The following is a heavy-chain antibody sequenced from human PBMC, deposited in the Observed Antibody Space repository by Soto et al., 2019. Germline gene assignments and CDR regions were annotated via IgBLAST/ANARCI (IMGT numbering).Heavy chain of an antibody. J-gene: IGHJ4*02. Sequence: ESLKISCQVFGYNFGTYNIAWVRQMPGKGLEWMGIIFPPDSETRYSPSFQGQVTFSVDRSMNTAYLEWDSLKTEDTAVYYCVRATYFSDSSGYTRCLDYWGQGTLVTVSS. V-gene: IGHV5-51*01. CDR2: IFPPDSET. CDR1: GYNFGTYN. CDR3: VRATYFSDSSGYTRCLDY. D-gene: IGHD3-22*01.